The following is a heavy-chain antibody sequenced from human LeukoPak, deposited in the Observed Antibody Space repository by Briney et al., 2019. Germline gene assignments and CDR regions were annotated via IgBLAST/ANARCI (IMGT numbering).Heavy chain of an antibody. V-gene: IGHV4-39*01. Sequence: SETLSLTCTVSGGSISSSSYYWGWIRQPPGKGLEWIGSIYYTGSSYYNPSLKSRVTISVDTSKNQFPLKLSSVTAADTAVYYCARLHYGGNYGYYYYYMDVWGKGTTVTISS. CDR3: ARLHYGGNYGYYYYYMDV. CDR1: GGSISSSSYY. CDR2: IYYTGSS. D-gene: IGHD4-23*01. J-gene: IGHJ6*03.